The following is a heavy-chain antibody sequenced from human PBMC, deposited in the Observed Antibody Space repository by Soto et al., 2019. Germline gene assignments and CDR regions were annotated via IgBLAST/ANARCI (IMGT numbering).Heavy chain of an antibody. CDR3: ARDLQGSSGYVGYYYYGMDV. Sequence: WETLSLTCTVSGGSVSSGSYYWSWIRQPPGKGLEWIGEINHSGSTNYNPSLKSRVTISVDTSKNQFSLKLSSVTAEDTAVYYCARDLQGSSGYVGYYYYGMDVWGQGTTVTVSS. J-gene: IGHJ6*02. CDR1: GGSVSSGSYY. V-gene: IGHV4-39*07. D-gene: IGHD5-12*01. CDR2: INHSGST.